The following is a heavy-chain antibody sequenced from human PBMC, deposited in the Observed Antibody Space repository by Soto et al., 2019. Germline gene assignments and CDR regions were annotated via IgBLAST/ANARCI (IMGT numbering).Heavy chain of an antibody. Sequence: SETLSLTCAVYGGSFSGYYWSWIRQPPGKGLEWIGEINHSGSTNYNPSLKSRVTISVDTSKNQFSLKLSSVTAADTAVYYCARGLLGSSSWYPINWFDPWGQGTLVTVSS. CDR3: ARGLLGSSSWYPINWFDP. CDR2: INHSGST. D-gene: IGHD6-13*01. V-gene: IGHV4-34*01. CDR1: GGSFSGYY. J-gene: IGHJ5*02.